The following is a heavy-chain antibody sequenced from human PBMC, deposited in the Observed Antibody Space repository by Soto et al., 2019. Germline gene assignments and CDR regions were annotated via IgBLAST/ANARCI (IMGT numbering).Heavy chain of an antibody. CDR3: AKSGGNGWFADAFDV. J-gene: IGHJ3*01. Sequence: PGGSLRRSCAGSGFIVSSYYMSWVRQAPGKGLEWISVIYSGGSTYYADSVKGRFTISRDNSENTLYLQLNSLRAEDTAVYYCAKSGGNGWFADAFDVWGQGTMVTVSS. V-gene: IGHV3-53*01. CDR1: GFIVSSYY. CDR2: IYSGGST. D-gene: IGHD6-19*01.